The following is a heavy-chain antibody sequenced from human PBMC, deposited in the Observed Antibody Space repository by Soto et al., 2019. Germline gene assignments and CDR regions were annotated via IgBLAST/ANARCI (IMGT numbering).Heavy chain of an antibody. J-gene: IGHJ4*02. V-gene: IGHV3-33*01. Sequence: QVQLVESGGGVVQPGRSLRLSCAASGFTFSSYGMHWVRQAPGKGLEWVAVIWYDGSNKYYADSVKGRFTISRDNSKNTLYLQMNSLRAEDTAVYYCARDSTARALDYWGQGTLVTVSS. CDR3: ARDSTARALDY. CDR1: GFTFSSYG. D-gene: IGHD6-6*01. CDR2: IWYDGSNK.